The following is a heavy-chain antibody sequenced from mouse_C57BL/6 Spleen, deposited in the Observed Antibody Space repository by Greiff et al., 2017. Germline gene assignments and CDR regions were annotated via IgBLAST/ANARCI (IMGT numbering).Heavy chain of an antibody. CDR3: ARSRYYGNSPSYAMDY. J-gene: IGHJ4*01. CDR1: GYTFTSYT. Sequence: QVQLQQSGAELARPGASVKMSCKASGYTFTSYTMHWVKQRPGQGLEWIGYINPSSGYTKYNQKFKDKATLTADKSSSTAYMQLSSLTSEDSAVYYCARSRYYGNSPSYAMDYWGQGTSVTVSS. V-gene: IGHV1-4*01. D-gene: IGHD1-1*01. CDR2: INPSSGYT.